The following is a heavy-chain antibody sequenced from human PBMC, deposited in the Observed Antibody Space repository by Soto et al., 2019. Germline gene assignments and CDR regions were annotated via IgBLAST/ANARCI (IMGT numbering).Heavy chain of an antibody. CDR1: GFSLSTSGVG. D-gene: IGHD3-22*01. CDR2: IYWNDDK. V-gene: IGHV2-5*01. Sequence: SGPTLVKPTQTLTLTCTFSGFSLSTSGVGVGWIRQPPGKALEWLALIYWNDDKRYSPSLKSRLTITKDTSKNQVVLTMTNMDPVDTATYYCAHVVGYYDSSGYHYFDYWGQGTLVTVSS. CDR3: AHVVGYYDSSGYHYFDY. J-gene: IGHJ4*02.